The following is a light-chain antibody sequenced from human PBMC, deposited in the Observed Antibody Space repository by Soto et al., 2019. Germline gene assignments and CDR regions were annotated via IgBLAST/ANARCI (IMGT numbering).Light chain of an antibody. V-gene: IGKV1-5*01. Sequence: DIQMTQSPSTLSASVGDRVTITCRASQSISSWLAWYQQKPGKVPNLLIYDASSLESGVPSRFSGSGSGTEFTLTISSLQPDDFATYYCQQYNSYSTFGQGTKV. CDR2: DAS. CDR1: QSISSW. CDR3: QQYNSYST. J-gene: IGKJ1*01.